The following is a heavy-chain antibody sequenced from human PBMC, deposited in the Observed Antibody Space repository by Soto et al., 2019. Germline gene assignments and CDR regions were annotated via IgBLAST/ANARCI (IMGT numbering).Heavy chain of an antibody. V-gene: IGHV1-69*15. CDR3: AKDGGKDGYFGHGFDP. D-gene: IGHD5-12*01. CDR1: GGTFSNYA. Sequence: QVQLVQSGAEVKKPGSSVKVSCKASGGTFSNYAITWVRQAPGQGLEWLGRIIPIFGSANYAQKFQGRVTITEDESTTTAYMELSSLRSDDTAVYYCAKDGGKDGYFGHGFDPWGQGTLVTVSS. J-gene: IGHJ5*02. CDR2: IIPIFGSA.